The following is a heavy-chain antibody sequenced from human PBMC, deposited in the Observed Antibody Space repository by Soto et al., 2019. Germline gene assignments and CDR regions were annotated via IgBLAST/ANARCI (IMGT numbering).Heavy chain of an antibody. CDR2: VYSGGST. V-gene: IGHV3-66*04. CDR3: AGHSHKDY. Sequence: XXSLRLSFAASGFTVSSNYVSWVRQAPGKGLEWVSVVYSGGSTYYADSVKGRFTSSRDNSKNTLYLKMNSLRAEDTAVYYCAGHSHKDYWGQGTLVTVSS. J-gene: IGHJ4*02. CDR1: GFTVSSNY.